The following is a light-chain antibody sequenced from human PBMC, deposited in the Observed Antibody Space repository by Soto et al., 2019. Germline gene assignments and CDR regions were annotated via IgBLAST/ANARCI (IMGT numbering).Light chain of an antibody. V-gene: IGKV1-39*01. CDR2: AAS. CDR3: QQSLSTPSIT. Sequence: DIHMTQSPSSLSASVGYRITITCRAGQNIGNYLNWYQQKPVTAPKLLXYAASSLQSGVPSRLSGSGSGTDFTLTISSLQPEDFANYYCQQSLSTPSITFGQGTRLEIK. CDR1: QNIGNY. J-gene: IGKJ5*01.